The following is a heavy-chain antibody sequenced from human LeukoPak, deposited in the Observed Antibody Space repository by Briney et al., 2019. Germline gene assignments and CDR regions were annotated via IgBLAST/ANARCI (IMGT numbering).Heavy chain of an antibody. CDR3: ARYCGGDCYDYYYGMDV. CDR2: INHSGRT. V-gene: IGHV4-34*01. Sequence: PSETLSLTCAVYGGSFSGYYWSWIRQPPGKGLKWIGEINHSGRTNYNPSLKSRVTISVDTSKNQFSLKLSSVTAADTAVYYCARYCGGDCYDYYYGMDVWGQGTTVTVSS. CDR1: GGSFSGYY. D-gene: IGHD2-21*02. J-gene: IGHJ6*02.